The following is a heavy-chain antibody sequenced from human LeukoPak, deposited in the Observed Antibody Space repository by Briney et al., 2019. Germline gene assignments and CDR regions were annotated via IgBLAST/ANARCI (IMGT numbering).Heavy chain of an antibody. J-gene: IGHJ4*02. Sequence: GGSLRLSCAASGFTFSSYSMNWIRQAPGKGLEWVSSISSSTSYIYYADSVKGRFTISRDNAKNSLYLQMNSVRTEDTAVYYCAKDQYSAEGASDYWGQGTLVTVSS. CDR3: AKDQYSAEGASDY. CDR1: GFTFSSYS. CDR2: ISSSTSYI. D-gene: IGHD5-12*01. V-gene: IGHV3-21*01.